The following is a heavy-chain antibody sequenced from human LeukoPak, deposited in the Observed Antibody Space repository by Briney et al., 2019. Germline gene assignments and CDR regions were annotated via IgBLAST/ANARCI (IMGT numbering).Heavy chain of an antibody. V-gene: IGHV3-23*01. Sequence: GGSLRLSCAASGFTFSSYAMSWVRQAPGKGLEWVSAISGSGGSTYYADSVKGRITISRDNSKNTLYLQMNSLRAEDTAVYYCAKGAGWLGSYSYFDYWGQGTLVTVSS. D-gene: IGHD3-16*01. CDR3: AKGAGWLGSYSYFDY. CDR1: GFTFSSYA. J-gene: IGHJ4*02. CDR2: ISGSGGST.